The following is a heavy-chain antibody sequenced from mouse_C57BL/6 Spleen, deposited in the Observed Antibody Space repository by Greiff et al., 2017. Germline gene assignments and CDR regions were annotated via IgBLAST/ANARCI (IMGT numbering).Heavy chain of an antibody. CDR2: IDPSDSYT. D-gene: IGHD1-1*01. CDR3: ATTVVATYYFDY. Sequence: VQLQQPGAELVRPGTSVKLSCKASGYTFTSYWMHWVKQRPGQGLEWIGVIDPSDSYTNYNQKFKGKATLTVDTSSSTAYMQLSSLTSEDSAVYYCATTVVATYYFDYWGQGTTLTVSS. CDR1: GYTFTSYW. V-gene: IGHV1-59*01. J-gene: IGHJ2*01.